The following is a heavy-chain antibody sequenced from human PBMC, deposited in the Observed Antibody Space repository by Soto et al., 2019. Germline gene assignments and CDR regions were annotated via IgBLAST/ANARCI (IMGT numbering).Heavy chain of an antibody. CDR2: IYWDDDK. V-gene: IGHV2-5*02. Sequence: QITLKESGPTLVKATQTLTLTCTFSGFSLSTSGVGVGWIRQPPGKALEWLALIYWDDDKFYSPSLKSRLTITKDTPKNPVVLNIAHIDPVDKATYYCATLPYYGSGSFLLSPNNWFDPWGQGTLVTVSS. D-gene: IGHD3-10*01. J-gene: IGHJ5*02. CDR3: ATLPYYGSGSFLLSPNNWFDP. CDR1: GFSLSTSGVG.